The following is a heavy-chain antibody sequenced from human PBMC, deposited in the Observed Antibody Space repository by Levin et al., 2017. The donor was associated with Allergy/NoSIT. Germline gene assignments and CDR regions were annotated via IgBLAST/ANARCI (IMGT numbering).Heavy chain of an antibody. D-gene: IGHD3-10*01. Sequence: SETLSLTCTVSGGSISSSSYYWGWIRQPPGKGLEWIGSIYYSGSTYYNPSLKSRVTISVDTSKNQFSLKLSSVTAADTAVYYCARVVTMVRGVIIVPEYYFDYWGQGTLVTVSS. J-gene: IGHJ4*02. V-gene: IGHV4-39*07. CDR1: GGSISSSSYY. CDR2: IYYSGST. CDR3: ARVVTMVRGVIIVPEYYFDY.